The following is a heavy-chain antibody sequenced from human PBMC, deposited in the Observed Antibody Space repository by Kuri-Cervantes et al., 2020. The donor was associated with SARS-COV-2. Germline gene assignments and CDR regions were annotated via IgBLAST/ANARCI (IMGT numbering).Heavy chain of an antibody. D-gene: IGHD6-6*01. CDR3: ARGVAARPRQLLDY. CDR1: GFTFSSYE. Sequence: GGSLRLSCAASGFTFSSYEMNWVRQAPGKGLEWVSYISSSGSTIYYADSVKGRFTISRDNAKNSLYLQMNSLRAEDTAVYYCARGVAARPRQLLDYWGQGTLVTDSS. V-gene: IGHV3-48*03. J-gene: IGHJ4*02. CDR2: ISSSGSTI.